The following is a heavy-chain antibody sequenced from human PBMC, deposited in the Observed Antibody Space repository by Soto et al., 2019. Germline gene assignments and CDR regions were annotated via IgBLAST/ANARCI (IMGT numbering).Heavy chain of an antibody. D-gene: IGHD4-17*01. CDR1: GYSFTTYW. Sequence: GESLKISCKGSGYSFTTYWVGWVRQMPGKGLEWMGIIYPSDSDARYSPSFQGRVTISVDNSINTAYLQWSSLKASDTAMYYCARQGVTYGPDYWGQGTQVTVSS. J-gene: IGHJ4*02. V-gene: IGHV5-51*01. CDR2: IYPSDSDA. CDR3: ARQGVTYGPDY.